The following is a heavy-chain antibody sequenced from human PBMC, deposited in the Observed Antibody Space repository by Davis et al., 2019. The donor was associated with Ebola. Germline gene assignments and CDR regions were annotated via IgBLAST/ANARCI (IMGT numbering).Heavy chain of an antibody. Sequence: GESLKISCAASGVMFSRYWMSWVRHAPGEGMEWVANIKEDGSATNYVDSVKGRFNISRDNAKKSLYLQLNSLRADDTAMYYYARDYYDNSGDGFDIWGQGTMVNVSS. J-gene: IGHJ3*02. D-gene: IGHD3-22*01. CDR2: IKEDGSAT. CDR1: GVMFSRYW. CDR3: ARDYYDNSGDGFDI. V-gene: IGHV3-7*01.